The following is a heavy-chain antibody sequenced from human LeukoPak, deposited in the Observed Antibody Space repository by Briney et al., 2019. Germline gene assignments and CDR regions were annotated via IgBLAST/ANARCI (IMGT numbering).Heavy chain of an antibody. J-gene: IGHJ4*02. CDR2: ISWNSGSI. V-gene: IGHV3-9*01. Sequence: GGSLRLSCAASGFTFDDYAMHWVRQAPGKGLEWVSGISWNSGSIGYADSVEGRFTISRDNAKNSLYLQMNSLRVEDTAIYYCVRDEKKRGGDYWGQGTLVTVSS. CDR3: VRDEKKRGGDY. CDR1: GFTFDDYA. D-gene: IGHD3-16*01.